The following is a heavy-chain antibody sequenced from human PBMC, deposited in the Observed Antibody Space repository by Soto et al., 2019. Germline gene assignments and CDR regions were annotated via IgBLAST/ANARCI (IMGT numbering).Heavy chain of an antibody. Sequence: PSETLSLTWTVAGGSISSYYWIWIRQPPGKGLEWIGYIYYSGSTNYNPSLKSRVTISVDTSKNQFSLKLSSVTAADTAVYYCARRYGVYFDYWGQGTLVTVSS. CDR3: ARRYGVYFDY. CDR2: IYYSGST. CDR1: GGSISSYY. V-gene: IGHV4-59*08. D-gene: IGHD4-17*01. J-gene: IGHJ4*02.